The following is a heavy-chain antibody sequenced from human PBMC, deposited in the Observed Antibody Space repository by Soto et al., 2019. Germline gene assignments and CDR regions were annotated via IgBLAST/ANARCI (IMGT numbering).Heavy chain of an antibody. V-gene: IGHV3-23*01. CDR1: GFTFTTYA. Sequence: VGSLRLSCAASGFTFTTYAMSWVRQAPGKGLEWVSDISGSGGVTYYADSVKGRFTVSRDNFKNTLYLQINSLRAEDTAMYYCGKKARAGPFSQFDNWGQGTLVTVSS. D-gene: IGHD3-3*02. CDR3: GKKARAGPFSQFDN. J-gene: IGHJ4*02. CDR2: ISGSGGVT.